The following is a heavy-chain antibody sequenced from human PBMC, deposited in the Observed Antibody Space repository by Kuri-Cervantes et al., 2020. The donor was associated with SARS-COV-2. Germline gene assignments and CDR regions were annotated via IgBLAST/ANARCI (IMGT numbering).Heavy chain of an antibody. V-gene: IGHV3-11*04. CDR1: GFTFSNAW. Sequence: GESLKISCAASGFTFSNAWMSWVRQAPGKGLEWVSYISSSGSTIYYADSVKGRFTISRDNAKNMLFLQMNSLRAEDTAVYYCVRDGDHWNFDYWGQGTLVTVSS. D-gene: IGHD1-1*01. CDR2: ISSSGSTI. CDR3: VRDGDHWNFDY. J-gene: IGHJ4*02.